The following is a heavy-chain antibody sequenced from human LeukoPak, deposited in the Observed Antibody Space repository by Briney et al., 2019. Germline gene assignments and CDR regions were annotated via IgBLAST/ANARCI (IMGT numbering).Heavy chain of an antibody. CDR2: ISWNSGSI. CDR3: ARGVVMYYYYYYMDV. J-gene: IGHJ6*03. Sequence: PGGSLRLSCAASGFTFDDYAMHWVRQAPGKGLEWVSGISWNSGSIGYADSVKGRFTISRDNAKNSLYLQMNSLRAEDTAVYYCARGVVMYYYYYYMDVWGKGTTVTVSS. V-gene: IGHV3-9*01. CDR1: GFTFDDYA. D-gene: IGHD2-8*01.